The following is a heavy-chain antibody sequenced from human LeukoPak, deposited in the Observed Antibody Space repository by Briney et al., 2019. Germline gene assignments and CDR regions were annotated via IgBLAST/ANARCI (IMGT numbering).Heavy chain of an antibody. D-gene: IGHD1-1*01. V-gene: IGHV3-21*01. J-gene: IGHJ4*02. CDR1: GFTFSSYS. CDR2: ISSSSSYI. CDR3: ARRTGTTIDY. Sequence: GGSLRLSCAASGFTFSSYSMNWVRQAPGKGLEWVSSISSSSSYIYYADSVKGRFTISRDNAKNSMYLQMNSLRAEDTAVYYCARRTGTTIDYWGQGTLVTVSS.